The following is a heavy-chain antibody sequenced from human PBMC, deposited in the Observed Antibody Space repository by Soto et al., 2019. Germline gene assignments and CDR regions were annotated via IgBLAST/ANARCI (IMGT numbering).Heavy chain of an antibody. CDR1: GFTFSSYG. V-gene: IGHV3-30*18. D-gene: IGHD2-2*01. J-gene: IGHJ4*02. CDR3: AKDLGCSSTSCYGLDY. CDR2: ISYDGSNK. Sequence: QVQLVESGGGVVQPGRSLRLSCAASGFTFSSYGMHWVRQAPGKGLEWVAVISYDGSNKYYADSVKGRFTISRDNSKNTLYLQMNSLRAEDTAVYYCAKDLGCSSTSCYGLDYWGQGTVVTVSS.